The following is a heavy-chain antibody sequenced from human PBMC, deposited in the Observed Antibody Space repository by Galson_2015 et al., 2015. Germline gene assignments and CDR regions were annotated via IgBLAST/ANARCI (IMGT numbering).Heavy chain of an antibody. CDR2: IYSGGNT. D-gene: IGHD2-21*02. CDR3: ARGSRGDPFDY. V-gene: IGHV3-53*01. Sequence: SLRLSCAASGFTVSNHYMNWVRQAPGKGLEWVSVIYSGGNTYYADSVEGRFTISRDNSKSTLYLQMNSLRAEDTAVYYCARGSRGDPFDYWGQGTLVTVSS. J-gene: IGHJ4*02. CDR1: GFTVSNHY.